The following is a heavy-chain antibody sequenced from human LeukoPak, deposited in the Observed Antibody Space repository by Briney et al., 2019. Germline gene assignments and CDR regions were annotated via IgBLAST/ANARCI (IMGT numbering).Heavy chain of an antibody. CDR2: ISSSGSTI. CDR1: GFTFSSYE. CDR3: ARREYSSSWGSYYYYMDV. Sequence: PGGSLRLSCAASGFTFSSYEMNWVRQAPGKGLEWVSYISSSGSTIYYADSVKGRFTISRDNAKNALYLQMNSLRAEDTAVYYCARREYSSSWGSYYYYMDVWGKGTTVTVSS. D-gene: IGHD6-13*01. V-gene: IGHV3-48*03. J-gene: IGHJ6*03.